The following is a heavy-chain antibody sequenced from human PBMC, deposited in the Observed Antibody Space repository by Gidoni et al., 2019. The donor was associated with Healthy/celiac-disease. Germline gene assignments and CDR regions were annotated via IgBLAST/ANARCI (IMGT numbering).Heavy chain of an antibody. J-gene: IGHJ2*01. Sequence: GLEWTGEINHSGSTNYNPSLKSRFTISVDTSKNQFSLKLSSVTAADTAVYYCARGPPNYVCGSYQRGLNSWYFDLWDRGTLVTGSS. V-gene: IGHV4-34*01. D-gene: IGHD3-16*02. CDR3: ARGPPNYVCGSYQRGLNSWYFDL. CDR2: INHSGST.